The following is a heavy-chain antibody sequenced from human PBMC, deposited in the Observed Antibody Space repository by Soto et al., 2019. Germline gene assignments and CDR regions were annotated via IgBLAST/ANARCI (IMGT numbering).Heavy chain of an antibody. J-gene: IGHJ6*02. CDR1: GGSFSGYY. CDR2: INHSGST. V-gene: IGHV4-34*01. D-gene: IGHD1-1*01. CDR3: ARTSGNSMDV. Sequence: PSETLSLTCAVYGGSFSGYYWSWIRQPPGKGLEWIGEINHSGSTNYNPSLKSRVTISVDTSKNQFSLKLSSVTAADTVVYYCARTSGNSMDVWGQGTTVTVSS.